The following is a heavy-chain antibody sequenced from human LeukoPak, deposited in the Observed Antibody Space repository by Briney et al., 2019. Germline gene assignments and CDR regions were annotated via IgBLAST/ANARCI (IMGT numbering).Heavy chain of an antibody. CDR1: GGSFSGYY. CDR3: ARTDDHYDILTGYYGYYFDY. D-gene: IGHD3-9*01. CDR2: INHSGST. V-gene: IGHV4-34*01. J-gene: IGHJ4*02. Sequence: PSETLSLTCAVYGGSFSGYYWSWIRQPPGKGLEWIGEINHSGSTNYNPSLKSRVTISVDTSKNQFSLKLSSVTAADTAVYYCARTDDHYDILTGYYGYYFDYWGQGTLVTVSS.